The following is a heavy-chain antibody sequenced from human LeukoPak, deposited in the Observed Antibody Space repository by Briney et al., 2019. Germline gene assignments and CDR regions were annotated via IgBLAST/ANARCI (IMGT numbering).Heavy chain of an antibody. D-gene: IGHD3-16*02. CDR2: IYYSGST. J-gene: IGHJ5*02. Sequence: SETLSLTCTVSGASIRSSRYYWGWIRQPPGKGLEWIGNIYYSGSTYYNPSLESRVTMSLDTSKNQFSLKLSSVTAADTAVYYCARDENGYVWGSFRAWGQGTLVTVSS. CDR1: GASIRSSRYY. V-gene: IGHV4-39*07. CDR3: ARDENGYVWGSFRA.